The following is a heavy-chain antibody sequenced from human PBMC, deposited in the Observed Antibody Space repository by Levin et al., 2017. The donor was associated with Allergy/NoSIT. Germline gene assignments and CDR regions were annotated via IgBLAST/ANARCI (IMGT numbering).Heavy chain of an antibody. V-gene: IGHV3-33*01. CDR2: ISFDGGKE. D-gene: IGHD3-9*01. CDR1: GFTFSSCG. CDR3: ARDFWYDTLNGPIGDDGSDL. Sequence: SGGSLRLSCAASGFTFSSCGMHWVRQAPGKGLEWVAIISFDGGKEWYGDSVKGRFTISRDNSKNTVFMQMNSLRVEDTAIYYCARDFWYDTLNGPIGDDGSDLWGQGTMVTVSS. J-gene: IGHJ3*01.